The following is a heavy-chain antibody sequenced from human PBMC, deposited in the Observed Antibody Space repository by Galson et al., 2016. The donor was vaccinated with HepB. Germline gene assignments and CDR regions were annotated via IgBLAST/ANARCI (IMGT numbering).Heavy chain of an antibody. Sequence: TLSLTCTVSGASISSYYWNWIRQSPGKGLEWIGYTHYTGNSNYNPSLRSRVTMPVDTSKNQFSLPLGPLTAPDTAVFYCAGWGVPTDVWAFDIWGQGTMVTVSS. J-gene: IGHJ3*02. CDR2: THYTGNS. D-gene: IGHD2-8*01. V-gene: IGHV4-59*13. CDR3: AGWGVPTDVWAFDI. CDR1: GASISSYY.